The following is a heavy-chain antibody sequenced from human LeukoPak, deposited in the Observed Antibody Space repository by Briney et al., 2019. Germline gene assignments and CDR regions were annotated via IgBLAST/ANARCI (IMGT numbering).Heavy chain of an antibody. D-gene: IGHD3-9*01. CDR1: GGSISSSSYY. Sequence: PSETLSLTCTVSGGSISSSSYYWGWIRQPPGKGLEWIGSIYYSGSTYYNPSLKSRFTISVDTSKNQSSLKLSSVAAADTAVYYCASGLRYFDLYYWGQGTLVTVSS. V-gene: IGHV4-39*01. J-gene: IGHJ4*02. CDR3: ASGLRYFDLYY. CDR2: IYYSGST.